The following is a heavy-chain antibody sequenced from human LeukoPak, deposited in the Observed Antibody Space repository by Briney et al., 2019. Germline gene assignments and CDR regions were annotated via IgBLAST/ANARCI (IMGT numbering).Heavy chain of an antibody. D-gene: IGHD1-7*01. V-gene: IGHV4-59*12. CDR2: LYYSGIT. J-gene: IGHJ6*02. CDR3: ARERHNWNYVNYYGMDV. Sequence: SETLSLTCTVSGASISSYYWSWIRQPPGKGLEWIAYLYYSGITNYNPSLKSRVTMSVDTSKNQFSLNLSSVTAADTAVYYCARERHNWNYVNYYGMDVWGQGTTVTVSS. CDR1: GASISSYY.